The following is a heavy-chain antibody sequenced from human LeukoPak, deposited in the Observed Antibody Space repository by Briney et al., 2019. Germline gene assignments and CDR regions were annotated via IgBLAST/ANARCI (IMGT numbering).Heavy chain of an antibody. D-gene: IGHD2-2*01. V-gene: IGHV1-69*05. CDR3: ARVGGQLLGDANFDY. Sequence: AASVKVSCKASGGTFSSYAISWVRQAPGQGLEWMGGITPIFGTANYAQKFQGRVTMTRDTSMSTVYMELSSLRSEDTAVYYCARVGGQLLGDANFDYWGQGTLVTVSS. J-gene: IGHJ4*02. CDR2: ITPIFGTA. CDR1: GGTFSSYA.